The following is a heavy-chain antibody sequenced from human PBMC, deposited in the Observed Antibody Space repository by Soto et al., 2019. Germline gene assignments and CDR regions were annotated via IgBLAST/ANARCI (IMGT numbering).Heavy chain of an antibody. CDR2: IYNIGST. Sequence: SETLSLTCTVSGGSISGYYCSWLRQPPGKGLEWIGYIYNIGSTYYNPSLKSRVTISVDRSKNQFSLRLSSVTAADTAVYYCAGGIAARPLGYWGQGTLVTVSS. J-gene: IGHJ4*02. CDR1: GGSISGYY. D-gene: IGHD6-6*01. CDR3: AGGIAARPLGY. V-gene: IGHV4-4*09.